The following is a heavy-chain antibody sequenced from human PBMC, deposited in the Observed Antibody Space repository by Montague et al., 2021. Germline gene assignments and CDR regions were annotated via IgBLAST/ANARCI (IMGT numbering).Heavy chain of an antibody. CDR1: GDSISSYEYY. CDR2: VYKRGDT. Sequence: SETLSLTCSVSGDSISSYEYYWTWIRQPAGRGLEWIGRVYKRGDTNTNPSLRSRLTLSVDTSKNHFSLTLTSVTAADTAVYFCARDSPVVEPWVGEHKGAFDIWGQVTMVTVSS. J-gene: IGHJ3*02. V-gene: IGHV4-4*07. D-gene: IGHD3-10*01. CDR3: ARDSPVVEPWVGEHKGAFDI.